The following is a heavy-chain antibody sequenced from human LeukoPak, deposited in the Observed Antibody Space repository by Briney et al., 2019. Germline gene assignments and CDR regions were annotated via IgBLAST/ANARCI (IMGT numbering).Heavy chain of an antibody. CDR3: AKDLNWGGR. CDR2: ISGTGVT. Sequence: PGGSLRLSCAASGFTFSTSAMTWVRQAPGKGLEWVSGISGTGVTGYADSVKGRFTISRDNSKNTLYLQINNLRAEDTAVYYCAKDLNWGGRWGQGTLVTVSS. CDR1: GFTFSTSA. D-gene: IGHD7-27*01. J-gene: IGHJ4*02. V-gene: IGHV3-23*01.